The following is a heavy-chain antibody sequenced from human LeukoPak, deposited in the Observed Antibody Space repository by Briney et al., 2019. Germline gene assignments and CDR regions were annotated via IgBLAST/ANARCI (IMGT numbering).Heavy chain of an antibody. D-gene: IGHD5-24*01. V-gene: IGHV4-59*01. Sequence: SETLSLTCTVSGGSIGRYYWSRIRQPPGKGLELIGYIFYSGTTNYNPSLKSRVTISVDTSKNQFSLKLTSVTAADTAVYYCARVSQWLQPFDCWGQGTLVTVSS. J-gene: IGHJ4*02. CDR3: ARVSQWLQPFDC. CDR2: IFYSGTT. CDR1: GGSIGRYY.